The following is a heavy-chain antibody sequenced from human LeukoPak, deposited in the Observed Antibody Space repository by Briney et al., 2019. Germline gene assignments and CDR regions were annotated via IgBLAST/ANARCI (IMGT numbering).Heavy chain of an antibody. Sequence: ASVKVSCKASGGTFSSFAINWVRQATGQGLEWMGWMNPNSGNTGYAQKFQGRVTITRNTSISTAYMELSSLRSEDTAVYYCARARIIPYYDSPFGYYYYMDVWGKGTTVTVSS. J-gene: IGHJ6*03. CDR1: GGTFSSFA. D-gene: IGHD3-22*01. V-gene: IGHV1-8*03. CDR2: MNPNSGNT. CDR3: ARARIIPYYDSPFGYYYYMDV.